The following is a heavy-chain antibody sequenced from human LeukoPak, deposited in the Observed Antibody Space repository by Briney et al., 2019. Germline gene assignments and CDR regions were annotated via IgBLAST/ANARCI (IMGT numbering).Heavy chain of an antibody. V-gene: IGHV4-34*01. Sequence: SETLSLTCAVYGGSFSGYYWSWIRQPPGKGLEWIGEINHSGSTNYNPSLKSRVTISVDTFKNQFSLKLSSVTAADTAVYYCARGSRYNWNYICNYWGQGTLVTVSS. CDR1: GGSFSGYY. D-gene: IGHD1-7*01. J-gene: IGHJ4*02. CDR2: INHSGST. CDR3: ARGSRYNWNYICNY.